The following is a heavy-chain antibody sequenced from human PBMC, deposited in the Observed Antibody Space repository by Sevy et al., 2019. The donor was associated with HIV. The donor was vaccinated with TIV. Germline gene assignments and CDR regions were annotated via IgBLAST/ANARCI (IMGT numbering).Heavy chain of an antibody. CDR1: GFTFSSYA. V-gene: IGHV3-33*08. CDR3: ARDPRIYGDYLLAYFDY. Sequence: GGSLRLSCAASGFTFSSYAMSWVRQAPGKGLEWVAVIGYDGNNKFYADSVKGRFNISRDDSKNTVFLQMDSLRAEDTAVYYCARDPRIYGDYLLAYFDYWGQGTLVTVSS. J-gene: IGHJ4*02. CDR2: IGYDGNNK. D-gene: IGHD4-17*01.